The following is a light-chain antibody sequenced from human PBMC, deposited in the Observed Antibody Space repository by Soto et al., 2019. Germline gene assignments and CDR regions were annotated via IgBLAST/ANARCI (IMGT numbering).Light chain of an antibody. V-gene: IGKV3-20*01. Sequence: EIVLTQSPGTLSLSPGERATLSCRASQSVSSTYLACYQQKPVQAPSLLIYATTSRATGIPDRFSGSGSATDFPLTISRLEDEDFAVYYCQQYGRSGTFGQGTKVDIK. J-gene: IGKJ1*01. CDR3: QQYGRSGT. CDR1: QSVSSTY. CDR2: ATT.